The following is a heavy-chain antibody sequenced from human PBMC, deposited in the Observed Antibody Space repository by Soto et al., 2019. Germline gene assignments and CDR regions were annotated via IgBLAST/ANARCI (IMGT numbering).Heavy chain of an antibody. V-gene: IGHV2-5*01. Sequence: VSGPTLVNPTQTLTLTCTFSGFSLSTSGVGVGWIRQPPGKALEWLALIYWSDEKRYSPSLSSRLTITKDTSKNQVVLTMTNMDPVDTATYYCAHSFMIGDYFDYWGQGTLVTVSS. CDR1: GFSLSTSGVG. D-gene: IGHD3-22*01. CDR2: IYWSDEK. CDR3: AHSFMIGDYFDY. J-gene: IGHJ4*02.